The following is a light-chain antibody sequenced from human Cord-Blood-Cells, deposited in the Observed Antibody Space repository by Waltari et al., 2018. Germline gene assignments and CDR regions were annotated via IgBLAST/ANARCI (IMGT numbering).Light chain of an antibody. V-gene: IGLV2-14*03. J-gene: IGLJ1*01. CDR1: SSDVGGYKY. CDR3: SSYTSSSTYV. Sequence: QSALTQPASVSGSPGPSITISCTGTSSDVGGYKYVSWYQQHPGKAPKLMIYDDSNRPSGVSNRFAGYNSGNTASLTISGLQAEDEADYYCSSYTSSSTYVFETGTKVTVL. CDR2: DDS.